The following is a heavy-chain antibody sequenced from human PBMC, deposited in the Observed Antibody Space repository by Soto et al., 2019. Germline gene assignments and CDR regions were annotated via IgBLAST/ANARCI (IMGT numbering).Heavy chain of an antibody. CDR3: PRVGFGVVTTFDY. D-gene: IGHD3-3*01. CDR1: GGSVSSGSYY. J-gene: IGHJ4*02. V-gene: IGHV4-61*01. CDR2: IYYSGST. Sequence: SETLSLTCTVSGGSVSSGSYYWSWIRQPPGKGLEWIGYIYYSGSTNYNPSLKSRVTISVDTSKNQFSLKLSSVTAADTAVYYCPRVGFGVVTTFDYWGQGTLVTVYS.